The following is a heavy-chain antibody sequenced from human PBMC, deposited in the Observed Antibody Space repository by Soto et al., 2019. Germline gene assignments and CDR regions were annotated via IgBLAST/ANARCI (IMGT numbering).Heavy chain of an antibody. Sequence: QLHLQESGPGLVKPSETLSLTCTVSGDSFSTSNYYCGWIRQHPGKGLEWIGNIFYGGGTGVTYYLTSLKGRVIISVDSSKNQFSLRLRAITAADTAFCYWERRGGGGSRFDSWGKGQLVNVSS. CDR3: ERRGGGGSRFDS. CDR2: IFYGGGTGVT. V-gene: IGHV4-39*01. CDR1: GDSFSTSNYY. J-gene: IGHJ4*02. D-gene: IGHD5-12*01.